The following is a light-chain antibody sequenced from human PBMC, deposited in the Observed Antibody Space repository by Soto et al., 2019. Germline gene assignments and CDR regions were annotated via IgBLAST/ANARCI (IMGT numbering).Light chain of an antibody. CDR1: QSVSSN. Sequence: EIVMTQSPGTLSASPGERATLSCRASQSVSSNLAWYQQKPGQAPRLLIYVVSIRATGIPARFSGSGSGTEVTLTISSLQSEDFAVYYCQQYGSSPLYTFGQGTKLEIK. V-gene: IGKV3-15*01. CDR3: QQYGSSPLYT. CDR2: VVS. J-gene: IGKJ2*01.